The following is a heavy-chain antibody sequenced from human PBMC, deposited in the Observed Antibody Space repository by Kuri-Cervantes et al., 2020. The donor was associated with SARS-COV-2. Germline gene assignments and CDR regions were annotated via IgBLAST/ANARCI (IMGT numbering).Heavy chain of an antibody. V-gene: IGHV3-53*01. D-gene: IGHD2-2*02. J-gene: IGHJ6*02. Sequence: GESLKISCAASGFTVSSNYMSWVRQAPGKGLEWVSVIYSGGSTYYADSVKGRFTISRDNSKNTLYLQMNSLRAEDTAVYYCARDIKYQLLYPGGGMDVWGQGTTVTVSS. CDR2: IYSGGST. CDR3: ARDIKYQLLYPGGGMDV. CDR1: GFTVSSNY.